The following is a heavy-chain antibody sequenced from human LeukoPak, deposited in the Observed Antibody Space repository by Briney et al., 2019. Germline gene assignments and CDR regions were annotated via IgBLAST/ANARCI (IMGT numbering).Heavy chain of an antibody. CDR3: ARVSSGWPLDY. CDR2: ISSSSSYI. D-gene: IGHD6-19*01. V-gene: IGHV3-21*01. J-gene: IGHJ4*02. Sequence: GGSLRLSCAASGFTFSSYSMNWVRQAPGKGLEWASSISSSSSYIYYADSVKGRFTISRDNAKNSLYLQMNSLRAEDTAVYYCARVSSGWPLDYWGQGTLVTVSS. CDR1: GFTFSSYS.